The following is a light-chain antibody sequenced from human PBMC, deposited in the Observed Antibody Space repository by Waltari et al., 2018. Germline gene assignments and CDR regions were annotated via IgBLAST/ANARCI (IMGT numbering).Light chain of an antibody. CDR3: QQSYSTLWT. CDR2: AAS. V-gene: IGKV1-39*01. Sequence: DIQMTQSPSSLSASVGDRVTITCLASQSISSYLNWYQQKPGKAPKLLIYAASSLQSGVPSRFSGCGSGTDFTLTISSLQPEDFATYYCQQSYSTLWTFGQGTKVEIK. CDR1: QSISSY. J-gene: IGKJ1*01.